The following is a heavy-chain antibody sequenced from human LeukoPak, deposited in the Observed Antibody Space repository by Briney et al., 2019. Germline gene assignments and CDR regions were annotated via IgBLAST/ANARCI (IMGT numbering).Heavy chain of an antibody. J-gene: IGHJ1*01. CDR3: ARESRYDVQH. CDR1: GGSISSSNW. CDR2: IFASGNI. Sequence: PSETLSLTCVVSGGSISSSNWWSWVRQPPGKGLEWIGDIFASGNIDYNPSLKSRVTISVDKSWNQFSLQLTSVTAADTAVYYCARESRYDVQHWGQGTLVTVSS. V-gene: IGHV4-4*02. D-gene: IGHD3-10*02.